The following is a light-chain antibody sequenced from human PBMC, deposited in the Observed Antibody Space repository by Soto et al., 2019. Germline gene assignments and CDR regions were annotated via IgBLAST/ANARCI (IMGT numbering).Light chain of an antibody. CDR1: QSVSTY. Sequence: EVVLTQSPATLSLSPGERATLSCRASQSVSTYLAWYQQKPGQAPRLLIYDASNRATDIPVRFSGSGSGTDFTLTIGSLEPEDFPVYYCQQRSNRPITFGQGTRLEI. CDR3: QQRSNRPIT. V-gene: IGKV3-11*01. J-gene: IGKJ5*01. CDR2: DAS.